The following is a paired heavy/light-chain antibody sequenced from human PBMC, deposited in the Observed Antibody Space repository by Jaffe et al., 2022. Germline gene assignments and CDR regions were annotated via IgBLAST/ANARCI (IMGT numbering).Light chain of an antibody. Sequence: DIQMTQSPSSLSASVGDRVTITCRASQSIRSYLNWYQQKPGKAPKLLIFAASTLQSGVPSRFSGSGSGTDFTLTISSLQPEDFATYYCQQTYTMPMYTFGQGTKLEIK. J-gene: IGKJ2*01. CDR3: QQTYTMPMYT. CDR2: AAS. CDR1: QSIRSY. V-gene: IGKV1-39*01.
Heavy chain of an antibody. Sequence: QVQLVESGGGVVQPGGSLRLSCAASGFSFSAYGMHWVRQAPGKGLERVAFIRYDGSNESYVDSVRGRFTISRDNSKNTLYLQMHIMRPEDTAVYYCARDLFTYMDVWGQGTTVTVSS. D-gene: IGHD3-10*02. CDR2: IRYDGSNE. CDR3: ARDLFTYMDV. CDR1: GFSFSAYG. V-gene: IGHV3-30*02. J-gene: IGHJ6*03.